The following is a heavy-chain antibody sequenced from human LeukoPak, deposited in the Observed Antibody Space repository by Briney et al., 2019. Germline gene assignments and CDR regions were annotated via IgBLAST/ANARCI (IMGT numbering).Heavy chain of an antibody. CDR3: AKVLEAATNDAFDF. D-gene: IGHD2-15*01. CDR1: GFTFSSYG. V-gene: IGHV3-33*06. CDR2: IWYYGTNK. J-gene: IGHJ3*01. Sequence: GGXLRLSCAASGFTFSSYGMHWVRQARGKGLEGVAVIWYYGTNKYYAYSVKGLFTISRYNSKNTLYLQILRLRAEDTAVYYCAKVLEAATNDAFDFWGQATMVTVSS.